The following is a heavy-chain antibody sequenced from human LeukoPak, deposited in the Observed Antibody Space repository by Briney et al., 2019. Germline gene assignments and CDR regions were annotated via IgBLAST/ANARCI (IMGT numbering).Heavy chain of an antibody. CDR3: VKASGAYYYSLDV. V-gene: IGHV3-64D*09. J-gene: IGHJ6*02. CDR2: ISSNGDST. Sequence: GGSLRLSCSASGFTFSNYAMHWVRQAPGKGLEYVSAISSNGDSTYYADSVKGRFSISRGNSKNTLYLQMSSLRAEDTAVYFCVKASGAYYYSLDVWGQGTTVTVSS. CDR1: GFTFSNYA.